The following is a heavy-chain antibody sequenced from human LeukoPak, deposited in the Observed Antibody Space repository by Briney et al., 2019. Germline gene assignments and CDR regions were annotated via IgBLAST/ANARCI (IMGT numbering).Heavy chain of an antibody. Sequence: GGSLRLSCAASGFTFSSHWMSWVRQAPGKGLEWVACIKQDGSDIHYVDSVKGRFTISRDNAKNSLYLQMNSLRAEDTAVYYCARGGWYYFDYWGQGTLVTVPS. J-gene: IGHJ4*02. V-gene: IGHV3-7*04. CDR3: ARGGWYYFDY. CDR1: GFTFSSHW. CDR2: IKQDGSDI. D-gene: IGHD3-22*01.